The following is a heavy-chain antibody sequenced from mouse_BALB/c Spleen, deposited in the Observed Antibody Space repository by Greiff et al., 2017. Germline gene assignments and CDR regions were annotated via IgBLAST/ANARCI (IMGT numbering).Heavy chain of an antibody. Sequence: EVQLVESGGGLVQPGGSLKLSCAASGFTFSSYTMSWVRQTPEKRLEWVAYISNGGGSTYYPDTVKGRFTISRDNAKNTLYLQMSSLKSEDTAMYDCARRGYDEDYAMDYWGQGTSVTVSS. V-gene: IGHV5-12-2*01. J-gene: IGHJ4*01. CDR2: ISNGGGST. CDR3: ARRGYDEDYAMDY. D-gene: IGHD2-2*01. CDR1: GFTFSSYT.